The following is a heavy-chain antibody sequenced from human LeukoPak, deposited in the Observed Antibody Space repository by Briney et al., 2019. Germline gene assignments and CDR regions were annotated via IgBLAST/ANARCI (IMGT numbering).Heavy chain of an antibody. Sequence: GGSLRLSCAASGFTFSSYSMNWVRQAPGKGLEWVSSISSSSSYIYYADSVKGRFTISRDNAKNSLYLQMNSLRAEDTAVYYCARDATYYYGSGGWFDPWGQGTLVTVSS. CDR3: ARDATYYYGSGGWFDP. CDR1: GFTFSSYS. V-gene: IGHV3-21*01. J-gene: IGHJ5*02. D-gene: IGHD3-10*01. CDR2: ISSSSSYI.